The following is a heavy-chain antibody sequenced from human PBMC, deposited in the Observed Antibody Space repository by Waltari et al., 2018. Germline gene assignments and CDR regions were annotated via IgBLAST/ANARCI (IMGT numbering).Heavy chain of an antibody. J-gene: IGHJ6*03. CDR2: IIPILGIA. CDR3: ARGAGDCSSTSCYTADYYYYMDV. D-gene: IGHD2-2*02. CDR1: GGTFSSYA. V-gene: IGHV1-69*04. Sequence: QVQLVQSGAEVKKPGSSVKVSCKASGGTFSSYAISWVRQAPGQGLEWMGGIIPILGIANYAQKFQGRVTITADESTSTAYMELSSLRSEDTAVYYCARGAGDCSSTSCYTADYYYYMDVWGKGTTVTISS.